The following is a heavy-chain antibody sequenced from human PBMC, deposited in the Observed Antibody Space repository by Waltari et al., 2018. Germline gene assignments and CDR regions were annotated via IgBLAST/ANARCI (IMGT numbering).Heavy chain of an antibody. D-gene: IGHD3-3*01. CDR1: GFPFSRCA. CDR3: SKNLLEGVGNLVNYFDS. J-gene: IGHJ4*02. CDR2: IGDKGGNT. V-gene: IGHV3-23*01. Sequence: ELQLLDSGGGLVQPGGSLRLSCAASGFPFSRCAMSWGRQASWKGVGGGAGIGDKGGNTHYADFVRGRFNIFRDNSKNTLYSQINSLRCEDTGVLYFSKNLLEGVGNLVNYFDSWGQGTLVSVSS.